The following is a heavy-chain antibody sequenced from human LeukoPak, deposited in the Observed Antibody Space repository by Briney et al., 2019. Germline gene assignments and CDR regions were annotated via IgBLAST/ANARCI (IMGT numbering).Heavy chain of an antibody. J-gene: IGHJ3*02. V-gene: IGHV3-9*01. D-gene: IGHD3-10*01. CDR3: NFYGSGIKAPLRTPNDAFDI. CDR1: GFTFDDYA. Sequence: QPGRSLRLSCAASGFTFDDYAMHWVRQAPGKGLEWVSGISWNSGSIGYADSVKGRFTISRDNAKNSLYLQMNSLRAEDTALYYCNFYGSGIKAPLRTPNDAFDIWGQGTMVTVSS. CDR2: ISWNSGSI.